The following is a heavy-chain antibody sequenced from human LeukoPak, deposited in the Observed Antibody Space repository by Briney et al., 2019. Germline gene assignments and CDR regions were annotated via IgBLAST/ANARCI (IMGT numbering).Heavy chain of an antibody. V-gene: IGHV3-21*01. CDR1: GFTFSSYN. CDR2: IGSARRYI. CDR3: ARDAGFGSGSYHDYYYGMDV. D-gene: IGHD3-10*01. J-gene: IGHJ6*02. Sequence: PGGSLRLSCAASGFTFSSYNMNWVPPAPGKGLEWVSSIGSARRYIYHADSVKGRFTISRDNAKNSLYLQMNSLRAEDKAVYYCARDAGFGSGSYHDYYYGMDVWGQGTTVTVSS.